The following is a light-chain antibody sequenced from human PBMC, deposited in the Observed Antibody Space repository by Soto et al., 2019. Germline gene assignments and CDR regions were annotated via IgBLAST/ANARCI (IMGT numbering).Light chain of an antibody. CDR2: DAS. Sequence: ETVMTQTPATLSVSPGDRATLSCRASQSISTNLAWYQQKPGQAPRLLIYDASTRATGIPARFSGSGSGTEFTLTISSLLSEDFAVYSCQQYNNWPLTFGGGTKVDNK. J-gene: IGKJ4*01. CDR1: QSISTN. V-gene: IGKV3D-15*01. CDR3: QQYNNWPLT.